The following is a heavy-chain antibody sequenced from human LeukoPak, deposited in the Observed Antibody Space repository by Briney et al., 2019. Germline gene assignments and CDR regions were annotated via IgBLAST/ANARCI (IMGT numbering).Heavy chain of an antibody. D-gene: IGHD1-14*01. Sequence: GGSLRLSCAASGFTFSSYGMHWVRQAPGKGLEWVAVISYDGSNKYYADSVKGRFTISRDNSKNTLCLQMNSLRAEDTAVYYCAKDRNRNSYLYYFDYWGQGTLVTVSS. CDR1: GFTFSSYG. J-gene: IGHJ4*02. CDR2: ISYDGSNK. CDR3: AKDRNRNSYLYYFDY. V-gene: IGHV3-30*18.